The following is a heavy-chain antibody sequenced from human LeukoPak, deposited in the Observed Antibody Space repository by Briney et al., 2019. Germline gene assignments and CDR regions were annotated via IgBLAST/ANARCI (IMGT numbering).Heavy chain of an antibody. J-gene: IGHJ4*02. CDR3: TTAPASVDY. Sequence: PGGSLRLSCAASGFTFSSAWMSWVRQAPGKGLEWVGRIESKTDGGTTDYAAPVKGRFTISREDSENTLYLQMNTLKIEDTGVYYCTTAPASVDYWGQGTLVIVSS. CDR1: GFTFSSAW. V-gene: IGHV3-15*04. CDR2: IESKTDGGTT.